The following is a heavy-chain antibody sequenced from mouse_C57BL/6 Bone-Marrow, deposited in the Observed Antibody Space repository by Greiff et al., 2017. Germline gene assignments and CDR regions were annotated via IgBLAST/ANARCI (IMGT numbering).Heavy chain of an antibody. D-gene: IGHD1-1*01. CDR1: GFTFSSYG. CDR3: ARPSYGSSYWYFDV. CDR2: ISSGGSYT. J-gene: IGHJ1*03. Sequence: EVQRVESGGDLVKPGGSLKLSCAASGFTFSSYGMSWVRQTPDKRLEWVATISSGGSYTYYPDSVKGRFTISRDNAKNTLYLQMSSLKSEDTAMXYCARPSYGSSYWYFDVWGTGTTVTVSS. V-gene: IGHV5-6*01.